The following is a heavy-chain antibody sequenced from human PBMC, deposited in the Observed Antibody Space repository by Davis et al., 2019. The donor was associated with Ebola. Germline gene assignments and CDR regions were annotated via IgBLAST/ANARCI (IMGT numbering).Heavy chain of an antibody. J-gene: IGHJ4*02. Sequence: AASVKVSCKASGGTFSTYAIDWVRQAPGQGLEWTGRIIPMLGIPNYAQRFQGRVTSTADKSTSTAYMELSSLRSEDTAMYYCARDLGTAMATEWGQGTLVTVSS. CDR3: ARDLGTAMATE. D-gene: IGHD5-18*01. V-gene: IGHV1-69*04. CDR2: IIPMLGIP. CDR1: GGTFSTYA.